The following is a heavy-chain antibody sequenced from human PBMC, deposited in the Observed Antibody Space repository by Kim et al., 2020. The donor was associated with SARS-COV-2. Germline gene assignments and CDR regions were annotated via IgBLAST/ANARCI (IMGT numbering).Heavy chain of an antibody. CDR3: ARVGCSTGTCHSQHFDR. Sequence: SETLSLTCAVSGGSINRFYLSWIRQSAGKGLEWIGHLYDGGSTKYNPSLKGRVTMSVDTSKSQFSLKLSSVTVADTAVYYCARVGCSTGTCHSQHFDRWGQGTLVTVSS. CDR1: GGSINRFY. CDR2: LYDGGST. V-gene: IGHV4-4*07. D-gene: IGHD2-15*01. J-gene: IGHJ4*02.